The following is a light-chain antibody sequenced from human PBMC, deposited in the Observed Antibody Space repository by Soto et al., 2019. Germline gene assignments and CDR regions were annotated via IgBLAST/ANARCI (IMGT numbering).Light chain of an antibody. J-gene: IGLJ1*01. CDR3: QSYDSSRSPLYV. V-gene: IGLV1-40*01. Sequence: QSVLTQPPSVSGAPGQRVSISCTCSSSNIGAGYDVHWYQHLPGTAPKLLIYANNNRPSGVPDRFSGSKSGTSASLAITGLQAEDEADYYCQSYDSSRSPLYVFGTGTKLTVL. CDR2: ANN. CDR1: SSNIGAGYD.